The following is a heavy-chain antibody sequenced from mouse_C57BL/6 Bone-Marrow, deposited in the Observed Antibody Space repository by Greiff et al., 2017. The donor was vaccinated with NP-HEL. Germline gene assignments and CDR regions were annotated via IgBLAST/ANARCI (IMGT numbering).Heavy chain of an antibody. CDR2: INPYNGGT. CDR3: ARDDGYYGY. CDR1: GYTFTDYY. D-gene: IGHD2-3*01. V-gene: IGHV1-19*01. Sequence: EVQLQQSGPVLVKPGASVKMSCKASGYTFTDYYMNWVKQSHGKSLEWIGVINPYNGGTSYNQKFKGKATLTVDKSSSTAYMELNSLTSEDSAVYYCARDDGYYGYWGQGTTLTVSS. J-gene: IGHJ2*01.